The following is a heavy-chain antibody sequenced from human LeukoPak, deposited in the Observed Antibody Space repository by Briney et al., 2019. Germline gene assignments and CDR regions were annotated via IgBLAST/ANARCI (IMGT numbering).Heavy chain of an antibody. CDR3: ASMIELSSLFDY. V-gene: IGHV3-13*01. Sequence: GGSLRLSCAASGFTFSSYDMHWVRQATGKGLEWVSAIGTAGDTYYPGSVKGRFTISRENAKNSLYLQMNSLRAEDTAVYYCASMIELSSLFDYWGQGTLVTVSS. CDR1: GFTFSSYD. J-gene: IGHJ4*02. CDR2: IGTAGDT. D-gene: IGHD3-22*01.